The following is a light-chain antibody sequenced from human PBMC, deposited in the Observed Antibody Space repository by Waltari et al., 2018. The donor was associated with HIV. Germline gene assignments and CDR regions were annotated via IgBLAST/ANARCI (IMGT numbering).Light chain of an antibody. Sequence: DIQMTQSPSSLSASVGDRVTITCRASEIITTYLNWYQHKPGKAPNLLIFSASNLHSGVPSRFSGSGSGTDFTLTISGLQPEDSATYFCQQTYTIPRTFGRGTKVESK. V-gene: IGKV1-39*01. CDR1: EIITTY. J-gene: IGKJ4*02. CDR3: QQTYTIPRT. CDR2: SAS.